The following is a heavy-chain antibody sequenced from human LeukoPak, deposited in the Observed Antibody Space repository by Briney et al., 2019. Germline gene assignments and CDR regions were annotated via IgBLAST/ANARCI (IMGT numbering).Heavy chain of an antibody. CDR2: IYTSGST. J-gene: IGHJ4*02. CDR3: ARAPPKNYDFWSGYHPFDY. CDR1: GGSISSYY. D-gene: IGHD3-3*01. Sequence: PSETLSLTCTVSGGSISSYYWSWIRQPAGKGLEWIGRIYTSGSTNYNPSLKSRVTMSVDTSKNQFSLKLSSATAADTAVYYCARAPPKNYDFWSGYHPFDYWGQGTLVTVSS. V-gene: IGHV4-4*07.